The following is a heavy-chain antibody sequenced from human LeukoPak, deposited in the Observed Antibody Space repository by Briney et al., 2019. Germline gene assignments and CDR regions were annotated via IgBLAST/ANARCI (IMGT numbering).Heavy chain of an antibody. V-gene: IGHV1-46*01. CDR1: GYTFISYY. D-gene: IGHD6-13*01. J-gene: IGHJ4*02. CDR3: ARARSGYSSSWYLDY. Sequence: ASVKVSCKASGYTFISYYMHWVRQAPGQGLEWMGIISPSGGSTSYAQKFQGRVTMTRDTSTSTVYMELSSLRSEDTAVYYCARARSGYSSSWYLDYWGQGTLVTVSS. CDR2: ISPSGGST.